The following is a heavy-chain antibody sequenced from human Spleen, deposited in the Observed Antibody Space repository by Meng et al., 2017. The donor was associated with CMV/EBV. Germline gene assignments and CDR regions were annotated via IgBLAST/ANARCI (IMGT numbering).Heavy chain of an antibody. CDR2: ITWDGSTT. CDR3: TILPIGTDVFDV. CDR1: AFDDYT. J-gene: IGHJ3*01. Sequence: ETLSLTCTTSAFDDYTLHWVRQAPGKGLEWLSLITWDGSTTYYADSVKGRFTTSRDNNRNSLYLQMNSLRTEDTALYYCTILPIGTDVFDVWGLGTLVTVSS. D-gene: IGHD1-1*01. V-gene: IGHV3-43*01.